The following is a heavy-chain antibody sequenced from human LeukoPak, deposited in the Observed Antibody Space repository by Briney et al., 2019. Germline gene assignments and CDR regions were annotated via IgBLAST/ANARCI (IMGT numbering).Heavy chain of an antibody. CDR3: ARGAYQLLPRYFDY. CDR2: IYYSGST. V-gene: IGHV4-31*03. J-gene: IGHJ4*02. D-gene: IGHD2-2*01. CDR1: GGSISSGGYY. Sequence: SQTLSLTCTVSGGSISSGGYYWSWIRQHPGKGLEWIGYIYYSGSTYYNPSLKSRVTISVDTSKNQFSLKLSSVTAADTAVYYCARGAYQLLPRYFDYWGQGTLVTVSS.